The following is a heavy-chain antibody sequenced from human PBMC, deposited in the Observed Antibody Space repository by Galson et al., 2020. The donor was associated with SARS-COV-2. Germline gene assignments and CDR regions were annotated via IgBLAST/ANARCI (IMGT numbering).Heavy chain of an antibody. V-gene: IGHV3-48*03. CDR2: ISSSGSTI. CDR3: ARDRGLRYFDSDAFDI. Sequence: GGSLRLTCTASGCTFSSYEMNWVRQAPRKGMERDSYISSSGSTITYADSVKDRFTITRDNAKNSLYLQMNSLRAEDTAVYYCARDRGLRYFDSDAFDIWGQGTMVTVSS. CDR1: GCTFSSYE. D-gene: IGHD3-9*01. J-gene: IGHJ3*02.